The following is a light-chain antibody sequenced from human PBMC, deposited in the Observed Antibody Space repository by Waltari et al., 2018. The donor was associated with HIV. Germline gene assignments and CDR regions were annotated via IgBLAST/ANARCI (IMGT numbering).Light chain of an antibody. CDR1: QSVLYSSNDEDY. CDR2: WAS. V-gene: IGKV4-1*01. Sequence: DIVMTQSPDSLAVSLGERATINCKSSQSVLYSSNDEDYLAWYQQKPGQPPKLLIYWASTREAGVPDRFRGRGSGTDFARTIRSLQAEDVAVDYCQQYYSTPITFGQGTKREIK. CDR3: QQYYSTPIT. J-gene: IGKJ2*01.